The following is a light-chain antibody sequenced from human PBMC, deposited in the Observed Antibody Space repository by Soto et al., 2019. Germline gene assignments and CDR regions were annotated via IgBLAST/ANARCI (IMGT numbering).Light chain of an antibody. CDR1: SGHSSYI. J-gene: IGLJ3*02. Sequence: QSVLTQSSSASASLGSSVKLTCTLSSGHSSYIIAWHQQQPGKAPRYLMKLEGRGSYNKGSGVPDRFSGSSSGADRYLTISNLQFEDEADYYCETWDSNTNWVFGGGPKLTVL. CDR2: LEGRGSY. CDR3: ETWDSNTNWV. V-gene: IGLV4-60*02.